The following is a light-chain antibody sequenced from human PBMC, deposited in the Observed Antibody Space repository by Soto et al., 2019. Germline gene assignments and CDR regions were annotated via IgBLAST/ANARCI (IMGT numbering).Light chain of an antibody. V-gene: IGLV2-11*01. J-gene: IGLJ3*02. CDR2: DVT. Sequence: QSALTQPRSVSGSPGQSVTISCTGTSSDVGGYNYVSWYQQHPDKAPKLMIYDVTARPSGVPYRFSGSKSGNTASLTISGLQAEDEADYYCCSYAGSHIWVFGGGTKLTVL. CDR3: CSYAGSHIWV. CDR1: SSDVGGYNY.